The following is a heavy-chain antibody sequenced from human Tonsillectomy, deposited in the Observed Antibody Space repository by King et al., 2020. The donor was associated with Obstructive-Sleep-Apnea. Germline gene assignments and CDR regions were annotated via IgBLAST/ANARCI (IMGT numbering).Heavy chain of an antibody. Sequence: VQLVESGGGLVQPGGSLRLSCAASGFTVSSNYMSWVRQAPGKGLEWVSVIYSGGSTYYSDAVKGSFTISRDNSKNTLYLQMNSLSAEDTAVYYCARDHSYSSSWNAFDIWGQGTMVTVSS. CDR2: IYSGGST. CDR3: ARDHSYSSSWNAFDI. V-gene: IGHV3-66*01. D-gene: IGHD6-13*01. J-gene: IGHJ3*02. CDR1: GFTVSSNY.